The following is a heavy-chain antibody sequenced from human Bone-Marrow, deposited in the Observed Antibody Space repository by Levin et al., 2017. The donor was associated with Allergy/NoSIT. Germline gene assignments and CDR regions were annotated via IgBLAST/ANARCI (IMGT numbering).Heavy chain of an antibody. CDR1: GFTFDESA. V-gene: IGHV3-9*01. CDR3: AKDIESGYSSGWYYLDS. Sequence: GGSLRLSCAASGFTFDESAMHWVRQAPGKGLEWVSGISWNTGSKSYADSVKGRFTISRDNIKNSVFLQMNSLRTEDTALYYCAKDIESGYSSGWYYLDSWGQGTLVTVSS. CDR2: ISWNTGSK. J-gene: IGHJ4*02. D-gene: IGHD6-19*01.